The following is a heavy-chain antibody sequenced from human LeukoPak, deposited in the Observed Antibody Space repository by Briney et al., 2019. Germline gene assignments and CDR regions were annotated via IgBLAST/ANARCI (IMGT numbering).Heavy chain of an antibody. J-gene: IGHJ5*02. D-gene: IGHD1-26*01. CDR2: IYPGDSDT. V-gene: IGHV5-51*01. CDR3: ARRSPGGWFDP. CDR1: GYSFTSYW. Sequence: GESLQISCQGSGYSFTSYWIGWVRPMPGKGLEWMGIIYPGDSDTRYSPSFQGQVTISADKSISTAYPQWSSLKASDTAMYYCARRSPGGWFDPWGQGTLVTVSS.